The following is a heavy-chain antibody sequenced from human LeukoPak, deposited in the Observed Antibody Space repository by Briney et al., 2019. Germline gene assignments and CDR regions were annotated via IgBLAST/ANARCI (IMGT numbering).Heavy chain of an antibody. CDR2: INPNSGGT. CDR3: ARDSPRYPGIVATILLLDY. CDR1: GYTFTGYY. D-gene: IGHD5-12*01. Sequence: ASVKVSCKASGYTFTGYYMHWVRQAPGQGLEWMGRINPNSGGTNYAQKFQGRVTMTRDTSISTAYMELSRLRSDDTAVYYCARDSPRYPGIVATILLLDYWGQGTLVTVSS. V-gene: IGHV1-2*06. J-gene: IGHJ4*02.